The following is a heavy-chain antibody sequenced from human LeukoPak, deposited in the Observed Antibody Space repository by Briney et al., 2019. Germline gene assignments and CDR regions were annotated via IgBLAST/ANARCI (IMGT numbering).Heavy chain of an antibody. Sequence: GGSLRLSCAASGFTFNSYVMSWVRQAPGKGLEWVSYISSSDITIYYADSVKGRFTISRDNAKNSLYLQMSSLRAEDTAVYYCARWSLLTPVSYWGQGTLVTVSS. D-gene: IGHD3-10*01. CDR2: ISSSDITI. CDR1: GFTFNSYV. J-gene: IGHJ4*02. CDR3: ARWSLLTPVSY. V-gene: IGHV3-48*03.